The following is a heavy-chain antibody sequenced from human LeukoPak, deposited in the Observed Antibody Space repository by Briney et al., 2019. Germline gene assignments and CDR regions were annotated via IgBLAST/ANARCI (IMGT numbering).Heavy chain of an antibody. V-gene: IGHV3-11*01. J-gene: IGHJ4*02. CDR2: ISSSGSTI. D-gene: IGHD5-12*01. CDR3: AKDLRLRPYGLFNY. Sequence: GGSLRLSCAASGFTFSDYYMSWIRQAPGKGLEWVSYISSSGSTIYYADSVKGRFTISRDNSKNTLYLQMNSLRAEDTAVYYCAKDLRLRPYGLFNYWGQGTLVTVSS. CDR1: GFTFSDYY.